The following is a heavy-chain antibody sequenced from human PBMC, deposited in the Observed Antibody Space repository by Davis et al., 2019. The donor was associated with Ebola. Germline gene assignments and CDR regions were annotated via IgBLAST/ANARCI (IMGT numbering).Heavy chain of an antibody. Sequence: ASVKVSCKASGYTFTSYAMHWVRQAPGQRLEWMGWINAGNGNTKYSQKFQGRVTITRDTSASSAYMELRSLRSDDTAVYYCAVGGDFWSGYYEPDFDYWGQGTLVTVSS. V-gene: IGHV1-3*01. CDR2: INAGNGNT. CDR1: GYTFTSYA. J-gene: IGHJ4*02. CDR3: AVGGDFWSGYYEPDFDY. D-gene: IGHD3-3*01.